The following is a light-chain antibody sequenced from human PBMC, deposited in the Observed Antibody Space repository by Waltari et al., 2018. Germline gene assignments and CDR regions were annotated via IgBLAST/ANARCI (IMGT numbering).Light chain of an antibody. CDR2: EVN. J-gene: IGLJ2*01. Sequence: QSALTQPPSASGSPGQSVTISCTGTSSDVGAYDYVSWYQHHPDQAPKLIIFEVNKWPSGVPARFSGSKSGNTASLTVSGLQAEDEADYYCSSYAGTDNFVVFGGGTKLTVL. CDR1: SSDVGAYDY. CDR3: SSYAGTDNFVV. V-gene: IGLV2-8*01.